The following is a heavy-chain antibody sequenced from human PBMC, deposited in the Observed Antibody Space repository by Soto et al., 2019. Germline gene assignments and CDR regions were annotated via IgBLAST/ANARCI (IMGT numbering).Heavy chain of an antibody. J-gene: IGHJ4*02. Sequence: QVQLEESGPGLVKPSGTLSLTCAVSGASISGSDWWSWVRQSPGKGLEWIGEIYNSGSTNYNPSLRSRVIISVDRSKNRFYMKLSSVTAADTAVYYCARDMSGYGGLDYWGQGSLGTVSS. CDR2: IYNSGST. V-gene: IGHV4-4*02. CDR3: ARDMSGYGGLDY. D-gene: IGHD3-10*02. CDR1: GASISGSDW.